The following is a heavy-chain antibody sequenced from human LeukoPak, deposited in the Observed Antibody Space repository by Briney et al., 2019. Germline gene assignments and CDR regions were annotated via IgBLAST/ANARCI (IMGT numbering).Heavy chain of an antibody. CDR3: ARVKGYYDSSGRYYFDY. CDR2: ISGSGGST. D-gene: IGHD3-22*01. V-gene: IGHV3-23*01. CDR1: GFTFSSYA. Sequence: GGSLRLSCAASGFTFSSYAVSWVRQAPGKGLEWASGISGSGGSTYYADSVKGRFTISRDNSKNTLYLQMNSLRAEDTAVYYCARVKGYYDSSGRYYFDYWGQGTLVTVSS. J-gene: IGHJ4*02.